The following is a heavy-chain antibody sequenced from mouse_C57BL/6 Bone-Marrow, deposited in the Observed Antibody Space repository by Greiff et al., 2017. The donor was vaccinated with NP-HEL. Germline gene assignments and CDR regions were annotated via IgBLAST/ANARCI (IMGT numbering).Heavy chain of an antibody. Sequence: EVKLQESGGGLVQPGGSLKLSCAASGFTFSDYYMYWVRQTPEKRLEWVAYISNGGGSTYYPDPVKGRFTIARDNAKNTLYLQMSRLKSEDTAMYYCARQRYYGSSPYWYFDVWGTGTTVTVSS. CDR3: ARQRYYGSSPYWYFDV. D-gene: IGHD1-1*01. J-gene: IGHJ1*03. CDR1: GFTFSDYY. V-gene: IGHV5-12*01. CDR2: ISNGGGST.